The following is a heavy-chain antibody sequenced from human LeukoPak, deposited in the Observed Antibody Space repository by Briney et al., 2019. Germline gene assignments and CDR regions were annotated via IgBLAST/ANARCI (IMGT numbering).Heavy chain of an antibody. CDR3: AREVLATVTTFWFDL. Sequence: SETLSLTCTVSGYSISSGFYWGWIRRPPGKGLEWIGSIYHSGSTYFNPSLKSRVTISVDTSNNQFSLKLSSVTAADAAVYYCAREVLATVTTFWFDLWGQGTLVTVSS. V-gene: IGHV4-38-2*02. CDR1: GYSISSGFY. D-gene: IGHD4-17*01. CDR2: IYHSGST. J-gene: IGHJ4*02.